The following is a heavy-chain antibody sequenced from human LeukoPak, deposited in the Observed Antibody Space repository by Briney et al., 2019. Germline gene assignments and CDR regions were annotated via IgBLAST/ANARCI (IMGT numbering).Heavy chain of an antibody. V-gene: IGHV4-59*08. CDR1: GGPISSYY. Sequence: SETLSLTCTVSGGPISSYYWSWIRQPPGKGLEWIAYISDSGSTKYNPSLESRVTISVDTSKNQFSLKLSSVTAADTAVYYCASLTIGPHGDYWGQGTLVTVSS. J-gene: IGHJ4*02. D-gene: IGHD3-9*01. CDR3: ASLTIGPHGDY. CDR2: ISDSGST.